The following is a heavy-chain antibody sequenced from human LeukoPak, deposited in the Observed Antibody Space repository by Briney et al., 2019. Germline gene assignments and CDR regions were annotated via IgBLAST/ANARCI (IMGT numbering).Heavy chain of an antibody. CDR1: RYTLTGYD. Sequence: ASLRVSSAASRYTLTGYDINSGRQATGQGVEWMGWMNPNSGNTGYTQTFQGRVTMTRDTSTSTAYMELSSLRSEDTAVYYCARGGPKQLGVPEYYMDVWGKGTTVTVSS. CDR3: ARGGPKQLGVPEYYMDV. J-gene: IGHJ6*03. CDR2: MNPNSGNT. V-gene: IGHV1-8*01. D-gene: IGHD6-6*01.